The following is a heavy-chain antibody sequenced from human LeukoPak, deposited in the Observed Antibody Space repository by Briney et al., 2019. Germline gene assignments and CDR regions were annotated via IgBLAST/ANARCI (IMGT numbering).Heavy chain of an antibody. CDR3: ARGDFWSGYYYYYMDV. CDR2: ISSSSSTI. J-gene: IGHJ6*03. Sequence: GGSLRLSCAASGFTFSSYSMNWVRQAPGKGLEWVSYISSSSSTIYYADSVKGRFTISRDNAKNSLYLQMNSLRAEDTAVYYCARGDFWSGYYYYYMDVWGKGTTVTVSS. CDR1: GFTFSSYS. V-gene: IGHV3-48*01. D-gene: IGHD3-3*01.